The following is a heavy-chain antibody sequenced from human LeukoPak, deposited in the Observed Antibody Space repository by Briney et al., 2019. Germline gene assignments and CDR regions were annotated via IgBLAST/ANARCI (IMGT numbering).Heavy chain of an antibody. V-gene: IGHV1-2*02. J-gene: IGHJ4*02. Sequence: ASVKVSCKASGYTFTGYYMHWVRQAPGQGLEWMGWINPNSGGTNYAQKFQGRVTMTRDTSISTAYMELSRLRSDDTAAYYCSSSIAAPALVFDYWGQGTLVTVSS. CDR2: INPNSGGT. D-gene: IGHD6-6*01. CDR1: GYTFTGYY. CDR3: SSSIAAPALVFDY.